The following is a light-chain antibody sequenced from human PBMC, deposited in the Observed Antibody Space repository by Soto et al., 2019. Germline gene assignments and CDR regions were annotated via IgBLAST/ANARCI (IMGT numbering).Light chain of an antibody. CDR1: QSISSY. V-gene: IGKV1-39*01. CDR2: AAS. Sequence: DIQITQSPSSLSAYVSYRVTTTCRASQSISSYLNWYQQKPGKAPKLLIYAASTLQSGVPSRFSGSGSGTDFTLTISCLQSEDFATYYCQQYYSYSITFGPGTKVDIK. CDR3: QQYYSYSIT. J-gene: IGKJ3*01.